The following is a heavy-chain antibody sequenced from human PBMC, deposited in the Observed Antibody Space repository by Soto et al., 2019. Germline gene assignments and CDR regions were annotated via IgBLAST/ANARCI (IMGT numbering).Heavy chain of an antibody. CDR1: GFTLSRFW. CDR3: AKAGYSYGYGTTIPTGGFDI. J-gene: IGHJ3*02. CDR2: ISGSGGST. Sequence: GGSMRLSCAASGFTLSRFWMTCVRPAPGKGLEWVSAISGSGGSTYYADSVKGRFTISRDNSKNTLYLQMNSLRAEDTAVYYCAKAGYSYGYGTTIPTGGFDIWGQGTMVTVSS. V-gene: IGHV3-23*01. D-gene: IGHD5-18*01.